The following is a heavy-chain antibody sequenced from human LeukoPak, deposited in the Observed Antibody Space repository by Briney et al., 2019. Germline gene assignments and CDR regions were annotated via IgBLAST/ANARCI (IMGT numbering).Heavy chain of an antibody. V-gene: IGHV4-34*01. Sequence: SGTLSLTCAVYGGSFSGYYWSWIRQPPGKGLEWIGEINHSGSTNYNPSLKSRVTISVDTSKNQFSLKLSSVTAADTAVYYCARGLKRWELRYYFDYWGQGTLVTVSS. J-gene: IGHJ4*02. CDR3: ARGLKRWELRYYFDY. CDR2: INHSGST. D-gene: IGHD1-26*01. CDR1: GGSFSGYY.